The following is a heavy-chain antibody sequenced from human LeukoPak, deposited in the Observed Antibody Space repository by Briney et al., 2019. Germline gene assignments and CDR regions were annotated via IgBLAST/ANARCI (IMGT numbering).Heavy chain of an antibody. V-gene: IGHV3-23*01. J-gene: IGHJ4*02. Sequence: PGGSLRLSCAASAFTFSSYAMSWVRQAPGKGLEWVSAISGSGGSTHYADSVKGRFTISRGNSKNTLYLQMNSLRADDTAAYYCAKEYGDYFNYFDYWGQGALVTVSS. D-gene: IGHD4-17*01. CDR3: AKEYGDYFNYFDY. CDR1: AFTFSSYA. CDR2: ISGSGGST.